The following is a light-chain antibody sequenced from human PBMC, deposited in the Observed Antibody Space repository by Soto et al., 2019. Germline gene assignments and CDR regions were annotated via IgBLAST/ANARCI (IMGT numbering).Light chain of an antibody. CDR3: KSYAGSSTYV. Sequence: QSALTQPPSASGSPGQSVTISCTGTKNDIGVYHFVSWYQHHPGKAPRLIIYEVVQRPSGVSDRFSGSKSGNTASLTVSGLQAADEGDYFCKSYAGSSTYVFGTGTKLTVL. CDR2: EVV. V-gene: IGLV2-8*01. CDR1: KNDIGVYHF. J-gene: IGLJ1*01.